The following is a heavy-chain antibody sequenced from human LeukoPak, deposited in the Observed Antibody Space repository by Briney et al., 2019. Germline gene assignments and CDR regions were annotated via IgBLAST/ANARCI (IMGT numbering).Heavy chain of an antibody. CDR2: ISGSGGST. CDR1: GFTFSSYA. CDR3: AKDRITMVRGVIRGDY. Sequence: GGSLRLSCAASGFTFSSYAMSWVRQAPGKGLEWVSAISGSGGSTYYADSVKGRFTISRDNSKNQLYLQMNSLRAEDTAVYYCAKDRITMVRGVIRGDYWGQGTLVTVSS. V-gene: IGHV3-23*01. D-gene: IGHD3-10*01. J-gene: IGHJ4*02.